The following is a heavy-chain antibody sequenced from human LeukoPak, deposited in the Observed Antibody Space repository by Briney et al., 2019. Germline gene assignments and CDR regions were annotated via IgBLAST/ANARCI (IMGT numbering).Heavy chain of an antibody. J-gene: IGHJ4*02. CDR2: IYTSGST. CDR3: ARDGYYYGSGSLSYFDY. CDR1: GGSISSYY. V-gene: IGHV4-4*07. Sequence: PSETLSVTCTVSGGSISSYYWSWIRQPAGNGLEWIGGIYTSGSTNYNPSLKSRVTMSVDTSKNQFSLKLSSVTAADTAVYYCARDGYYYGSGSLSYFDYWGQGTLVTVSS. D-gene: IGHD3-10*01.